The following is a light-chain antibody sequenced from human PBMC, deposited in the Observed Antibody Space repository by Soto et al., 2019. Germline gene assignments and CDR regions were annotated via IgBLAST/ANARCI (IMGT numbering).Light chain of an antibody. Sequence: QSVLTQPPSVSGAPGQRVTVSCTGTSSNIGAGYDVHWYQQFPGTAPKLLIYGSANRPSGVPDRFSGSKSGTSASLAITGLQADDEADYYCQSYDSSLSGGVVFGGGTKVTVL. J-gene: IGLJ2*01. V-gene: IGLV1-40*01. CDR1: SSNIGAGYD. CDR2: GSA. CDR3: QSYDSSLSGGVV.